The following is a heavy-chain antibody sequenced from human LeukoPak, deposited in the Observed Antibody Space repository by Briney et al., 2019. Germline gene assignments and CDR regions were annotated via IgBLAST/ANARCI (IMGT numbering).Heavy chain of an antibody. V-gene: IGHV4-34*01. J-gene: IGHJ4*02. Sequence: SETLSLTCAVYGGSFSGYYWSWIRQPPGKGLEWIGEINHSGSTNYNPSLKSRVTISVDTSKNQFSLKLSSVTAADTAVYYCARGSTPKTSPGDCWGQGTLVTVSS. CDR2: INHSGST. CDR1: GGSFSGYY. CDR3: ARGSTPKTSPGDC.